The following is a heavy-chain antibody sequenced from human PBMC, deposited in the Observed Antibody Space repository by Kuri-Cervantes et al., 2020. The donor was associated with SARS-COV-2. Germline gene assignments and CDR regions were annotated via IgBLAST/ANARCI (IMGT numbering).Heavy chain of an antibody. V-gene: IGHV3-30*01. J-gene: IGHJ1*01. CDR1: GFTFSNYA. Sequence: GGSLRLSCAASGFTFSNYAIHWVRQAPGKGREWVALISYDGSDKNYADSVKGRFTISRDNAKNTLYLQMNTLKTEDAAMFYCARDASYSGSYGSFQHWGQGTLVTVSS. CDR3: ARDASYSGSYGSFQH. D-gene: IGHD1-26*01. CDR2: ISYDGSDK.